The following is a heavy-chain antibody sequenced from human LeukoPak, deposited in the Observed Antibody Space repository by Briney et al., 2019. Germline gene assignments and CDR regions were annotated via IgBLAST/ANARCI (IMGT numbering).Heavy chain of an antibody. J-gene: IGHJ5*02. V-gene: IGHV3-74*01. CDR1: GFTFSNHW. CDR2: ISKGGSTS. Sequence: PGGSLRLSCEASGFTFSNHWMHWVRQAPGKGLVWVSVISKGGSTSIYADSVRGRLTISRDNAKNTLYLQMNSLRVEDTSVYYCARDYYMGIVDQWGQGTRVTVSS. CDR3: ARDYYMGIVDQ. D-gene: IGHD3-22*01.